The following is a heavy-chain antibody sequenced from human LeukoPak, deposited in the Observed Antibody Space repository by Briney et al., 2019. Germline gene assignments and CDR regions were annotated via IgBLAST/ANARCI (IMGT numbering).Heavy chain of an antibody. J-gene: IGHJ6*03. CDR2: IYYSGST. Sequence: SETLSLTCTVSGGSISSYYWSWIRQPPGKGLEWIGYIYYSGSTNYNPSLKSRVTISVDTSKNQFSLKLSSVTAADTAVYYCARDLIGHYMDVWGKGTTVTVSS. CDR1: GGSISSYY. V-gene: IGHV4-59*01. CDR3: ARDLIGHYMDV.